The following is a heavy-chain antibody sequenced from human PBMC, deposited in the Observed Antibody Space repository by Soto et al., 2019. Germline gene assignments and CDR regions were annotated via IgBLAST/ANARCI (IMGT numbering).Heavy chain of an antibody. Sequence: GESLKISCKGSGYSFTSYWVGWVRQMPGKGLESMGIIYPGDSDTRYSPSFQGQVTISADKSISTAYLQWSSLKASDTAMYYCARTAAAGKYYYGMDVWGQGTTVTVSS. J-gene: IGHJ6*02. CDR2: IYPGDSDT. D-gene: IGHD6-13*01. CDR3: ARTAAAGKYYYGMDV. V-gene: IGHV5-51*01. CDR1: GYSFTSYW.